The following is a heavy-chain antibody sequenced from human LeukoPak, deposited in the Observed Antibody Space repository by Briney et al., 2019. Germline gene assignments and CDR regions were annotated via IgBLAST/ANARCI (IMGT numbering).Heavy chain of an antibody. CDR2: IKQDGSEK. Sequence: GGSLTLSCAAYGLIFSTYWMNWVRHAPGKGLEWVANIKQDGSEKYYVESVKGRVTISRDNAKSSLYLQMNSLRAEDTAVYYCARGNSSTTCPHFDFWGQGTLVSVCS. CDR3: ARGNSSTTCPHFDF. CDR1: GLIFSTYW. J-gene: IGHJ4*02. D-gene: IGHD2-2*01. V-gene: IGHV3-7*03.